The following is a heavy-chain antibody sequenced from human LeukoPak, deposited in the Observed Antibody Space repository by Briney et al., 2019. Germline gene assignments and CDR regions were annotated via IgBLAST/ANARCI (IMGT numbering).Heavy chain of an antibody. CDR3: ARDYDYGDYFDY. J-gene: IGHJ4*02. CDR2: IYYSGST. D-gene: IGHD4-17*01. V-gene: IGHV4-59*01. Sequence: SETLPLTCTVSGGSISSYYWSWIRQPPGKGLEWIGYIYYSGSTNYNPSLKSRVTISVDTSKNQFSLKLSSVTAADTAVYYCARDYDYGDYFDYWGQGTLVTVSS. CDR1: GGSISSYY.